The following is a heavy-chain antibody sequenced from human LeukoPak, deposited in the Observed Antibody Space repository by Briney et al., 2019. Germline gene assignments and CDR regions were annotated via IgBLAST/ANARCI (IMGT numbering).Heavy chain of an antibody. D-gene: IGHD3-3*01. CDR1: GGSISSYY. CDR2: INYSGST. V-gene: IGHV4-59*12. J-gene: IGHJ4*02. Sequence: SETLSLTCTVSGGSISSYYWSWNRKPPGKGLEWIGYINYSGSTNYNPSLKSRVTISVDTSKNQFSLKLSSVTAADTAVYYCARSYDFWSGYKYRGQGTLVTVSS. CDR3: ARSYDFWSGYKY.